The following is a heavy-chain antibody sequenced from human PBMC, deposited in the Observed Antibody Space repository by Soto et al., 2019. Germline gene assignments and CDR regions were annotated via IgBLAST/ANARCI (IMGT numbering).Heavy chain of an antibody. J-gene: IGHJ4*02. Sequence: SETLSLTCTVSGGSISSSSHYWGWIRQPPGKGLEWIGSIYYSGSTYYNPSLKSRVTMSVDTSKNQFSLKLSSVTAADTAVYYCAGSSMVRGLIGYFDYWRQGTLVTVSS. D-gene: IGHD3-10*01. CDR2: IYYSGST. CDR1: GGSISSSSHY. CDR3: AGSSMVRGLIGYFDY. V-gene: IGHV4-39*01.